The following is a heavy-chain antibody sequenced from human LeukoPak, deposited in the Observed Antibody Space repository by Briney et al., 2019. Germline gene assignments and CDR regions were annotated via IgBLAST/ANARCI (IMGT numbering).Heavy chain of an antibody. CDR2: INHSGST. Sequence: PSETLSLTCAVSGGSFSGYWWSWIRQPPGEGLEWIGEINHSGSTNYNPSLKSRVTISVDTSKNQFSLKLSSVTAADTAVYYCARSRDSEVGVATIRAFDIWGQGTMVTVSS. V-gene: IGHV4-34*01. CDR3: ARSRDSEVGVATIRAFDI. J-gene: IGHJ3*02. CDR1: GGSFSGYW. D-gene: IGHD5-12*01.